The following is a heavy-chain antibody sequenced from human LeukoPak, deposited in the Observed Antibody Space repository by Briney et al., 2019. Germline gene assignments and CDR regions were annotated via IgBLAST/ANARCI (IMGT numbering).Heavy chain of an antibody. CDR3: ARAKLWETFDY. Sequence: SETLSLTCAVSGYSISSGYYWGWIRQPPGKGLEWIGYIFYSGTTNYNPSLKSRITISLDTSKNQFSLKLSSMTAADTAVYYCARAKLWETFDYWGQGTLVTVSS. D-gene: IGHD3-10*01. CDR1: GYSISSGYY. J-gene: IGHJ4*02. CDR2: IFYSGTT. V-gene: IGHV4-61*01.